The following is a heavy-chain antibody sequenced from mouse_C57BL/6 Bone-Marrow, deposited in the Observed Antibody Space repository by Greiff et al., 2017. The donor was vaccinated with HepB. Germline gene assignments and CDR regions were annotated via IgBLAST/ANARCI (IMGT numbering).Heavy chain of an antibody. CDR2: IDPANGNT. V-gene: IGHV14-3*01. D-gene: IGHD1-1*01. Sequence: EVQLQESVAELVRPGASVKLSCTASGFNIKNTYMHWVKQRPEQGLEWIGRIDPANGNTKYAPKFQGKATITADTSSNTAYLQLSSLTSEDTAIYYCARNSYYGSSLYYFDYWGQGTTLTVSS. J-gene: IGHJ2*01. CDR1: GFNIKNTY. CDR3: ARNSYYGSSLYYFDY.